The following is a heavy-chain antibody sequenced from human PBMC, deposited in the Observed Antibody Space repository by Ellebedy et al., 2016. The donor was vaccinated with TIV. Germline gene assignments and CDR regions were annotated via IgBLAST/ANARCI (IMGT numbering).Heavy chain of an antibody. CDR1: QFMFDSYG. Sequence: PGGSLRLSCAASQFMFDSYGMVWVRQAPGKGLEVVAVISYDERDEYYADSVKGRFTISRDNSKNTLYLQMNSLRAEDTALYYCAKRDWNDRHNGMDVWGQGTTVTVSS. J-gene: IGHJ6*02. CDR3: AKRDWNDRHNGMDV. V-gene: IGHV3-30*18. D-gene: IGHD1-1*01. CDR2: ISYDERDE.